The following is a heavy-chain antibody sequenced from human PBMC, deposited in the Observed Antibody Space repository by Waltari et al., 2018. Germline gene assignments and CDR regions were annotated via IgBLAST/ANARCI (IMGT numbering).Heavy chain of an antibody. V-gene: IGHV7-4-1*02. CDR3: ARGHDFWSGYQNALDY. CDR1: GYIFTSNA. Sequence: QVQLVQSGSELKKPGASVKVSCKASGYIFTSNAINWVRQAPGQGLEWMGWINPKTGTPMYAQGFTERFVFSLATSVTTAYLQITSLKAEDTAIYYCARGHDFWSGYQNALDYWGQGTLVTVSS. CDR2: INPKTGTP. D-gene: IGHD3-3*01. J-gene: IGHJ4*02.